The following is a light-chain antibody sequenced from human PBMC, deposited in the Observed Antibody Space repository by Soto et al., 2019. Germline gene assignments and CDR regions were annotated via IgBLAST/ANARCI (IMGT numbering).Light chain of an antibody. J-gene: IGKJ1*01. V-gene: IGKV3-11*01. CDR3: QQRSNMPVT. Sequence: IVLTQSPATLSLSPGERATLSCMTSQSVSSDLAWYQQKPGQAPRLLIYDASNRATRIPARFSGSGSGTDVNLAMSSLETEDFEVYYEQQRSNMPVTFGQGTRVEIK. CDR1: QSVSSD. CDR2: DAS.